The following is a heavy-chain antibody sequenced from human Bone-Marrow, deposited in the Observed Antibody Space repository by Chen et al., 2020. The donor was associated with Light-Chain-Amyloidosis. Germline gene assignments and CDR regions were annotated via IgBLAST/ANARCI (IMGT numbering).Heavy chain of an antibody. CDR1: GFTFSSYG. V-gene: IGHV3-30*18. D-gene: IGHD3-22*01. CDR2: ISYDGSNK. J-gene: IGHJ4*02. CDR3: AKEWNTMIVVARPRGIDY. Sequence: QVQLVASGGGVVQPGRSLRLSCAASGFTFSSYGMHWVRQAPGKGLEWVAVISYDGSNKYYADSVKGRFTISRDNSKNTLYLQMNSLRAEDTAVYYCAKEWNTMIVVARPRGIDYWGQGTLVTVSS.